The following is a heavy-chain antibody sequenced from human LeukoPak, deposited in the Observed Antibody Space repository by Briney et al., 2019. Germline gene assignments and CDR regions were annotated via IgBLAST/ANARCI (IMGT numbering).Heavy chain of an antibody. CDR1: GGSISSYY. CDR3: ARDYYSSSWYNWFDP. J-gene: IGHJ5*02. D-gene: IGHD6-13*01. CDR2: IYYSGST. Sequence: SETLSLTCTVSGGSISSYYWSWIRQPPGKGLEWIGYIYYSGSTNYNPSLKGRVTISVDTSKNQFSLKLSSVTAADTAVYYCARDYYSSSWYNWFDPWGQGTLVTVSS. V-gene: IGHV4-59*01.